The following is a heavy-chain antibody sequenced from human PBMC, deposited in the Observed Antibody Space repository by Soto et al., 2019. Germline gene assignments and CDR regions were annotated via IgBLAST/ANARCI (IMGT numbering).Heavy chain of an antibody. V-gene: IGHV3-21*04. Sequence: GGSLRLSCAASGFTFSSYSMNWVRQAPGKGLEWVSSISSSSSYIYYADSVKGRVTMTRDISIATAYMELSSLRSDDTAIYYCARMATFGSLNWFDPWGQGTLVTVSS. J-gene: IGHJ5*02. CDR2: ISSSSSYI. CDR3: ARMATFGSLNWFDP. D-gene: IGHD3-16*01. CDR1: GFTFSSYS.